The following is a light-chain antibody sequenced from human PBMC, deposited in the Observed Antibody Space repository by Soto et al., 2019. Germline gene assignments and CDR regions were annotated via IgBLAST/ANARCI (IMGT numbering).Light chain of an antibody. CDR3: LQPDSFPRT. J-gene: IGKJ1*01. Sequence: SQMTQSPSSLSASVGDRVTITCRASQGIRIDLGWFQQRPGKAPKRLIYGASSLQSGVPPRFSGSGYGADFTLTIINLQPADFAPYDCLQPDSFPRTFGQGTKVDIK. CDR2: GAS. V-gene: IGKV1-17*02. CDR1: QGIRID.